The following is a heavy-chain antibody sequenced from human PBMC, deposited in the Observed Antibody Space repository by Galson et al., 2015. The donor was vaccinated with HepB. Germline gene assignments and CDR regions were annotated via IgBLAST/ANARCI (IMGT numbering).Heavy chain of an antibody. CDR3: AILRITIFGVVIPFDY. CDR1: GFTFSDYY. CDR2: ISSSGSTI. V-gene: IGHV3-11*04. J-gene: IGHJ4*02. D-gene: IGHD3-3*01. Sequence: SLRLSCAASGFTFSDYYMSWIRQAPGKGLEWVSYISSSGSTIYYADSVKGRFTISRDNAKNSLYLQMNSLRAEDTAVYYCAILRITIFGVVIPFDYWGQGTLVTVSS.